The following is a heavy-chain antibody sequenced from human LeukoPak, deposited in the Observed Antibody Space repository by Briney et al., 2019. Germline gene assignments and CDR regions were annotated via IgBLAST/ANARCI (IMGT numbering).Heavy chain of an antibody. D-gene: IGHD2-15*01. J-gene: IGHJ6*03. CDR3: TRDIAGSGTAMDV. V-gene: IGHV3-48*01. Sequence: GGSLRLSCAASGFTFSYYSMNWVRQAPGKGLQWVSYISSSGNTIFYADSVKGRFTISREDGKNSLFLQMNSLRAGDTAAYYCTRDIAGSGTAMDVWGKGTTVTVSS. CDR1: GFTFSYYS. CDR2: ISSSGNTI.